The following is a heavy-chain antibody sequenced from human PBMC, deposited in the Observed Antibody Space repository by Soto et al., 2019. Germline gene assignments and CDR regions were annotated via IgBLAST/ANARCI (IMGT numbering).Heavy chain of an antibody. D-gene: IGHD2-15*01. CDR3: GRVSALFCSGGSSPRGPLELFFDY. V-gene: IGHV1-69*02. Sequence: GASVKVSCKASGGTFSSYTISWVRQAPGQGLEWMGRIIPILGIANYAQKFQGRVTITADKSTSTAYMELSSLGSEDTAGYYCGRVSALFCSGGSSPRGPLELFFDYGGQETLVTVPS. CDR1: GGTFSSYT. J-gene: IGHJ4*02. CDR2: IIPILGIA.